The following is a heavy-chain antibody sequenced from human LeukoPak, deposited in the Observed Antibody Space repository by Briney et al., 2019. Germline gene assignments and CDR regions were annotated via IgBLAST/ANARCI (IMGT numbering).Heavy chain of an antibody. D-gene: IGHD6-19*01. CDR1: GFTFSYYW. V-gene: IGHV3-7*01. J-gene: IGHJ4*02. CDR2: IKPDGSEM. Sequence: PGGSLRLSCVGSGFTFSYYWLGWVRHSPGKGLEWVAHIKPDGSEMFYVDSVRGRFTISRDNAKNSLYLQMNTLRTEDTAVYYCASSIAVSGQGEFDYWGQGTLVTVSS. CDR3: ASSIAVSGQGEFDY.